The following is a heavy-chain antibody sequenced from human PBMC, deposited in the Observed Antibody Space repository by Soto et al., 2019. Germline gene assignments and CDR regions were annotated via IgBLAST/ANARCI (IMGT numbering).Heavy chain of an antibody. V-gene: IGHV2-26*01. Sequence: QVTLKESGPVLVKPTETLTLTCTVPGFSLSNARMGVSWIRQPPGKPLEWLAHIFSNDAKSYRTSLKRRLPLSNDDFKSQGGLTMTNMDPVDTATYYCARIPKVVGFVEFYSGMDFWVQGTTLTLSS. D-gene: IGHD3-10*01. CDR3: ARIPKVVGFVEFYSGMDF. CDR1: GFSLSNARMG. CDR2: IFSNDAK. J-gene: IGHJ6*02.